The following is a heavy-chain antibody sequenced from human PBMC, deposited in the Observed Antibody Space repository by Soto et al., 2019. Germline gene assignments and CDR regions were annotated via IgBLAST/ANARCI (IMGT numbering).Heavy chain of an antibody. CDR3: APLTVSLSGPYGIHV. D-gene: IGHD2-15*01. V-gene: IGHV4-39*01. J-gene: IGHJ6*02. CDR1: GYSVSSSDYY. Sequence: SETLSVTCSVSGYSVSSSDYYWAWIRQPPGKGLEWIGSMLYSGLTYYNPSLKSRVTLSVDTSKNQFSVRLNSVTASDTAVYYCAPLTVSLSGPYGIHVWGQGTTVTVSS. CDR2: MLYSGLT.